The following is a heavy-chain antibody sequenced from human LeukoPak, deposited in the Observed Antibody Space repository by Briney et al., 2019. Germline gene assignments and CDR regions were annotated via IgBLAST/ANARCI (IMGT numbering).Heavy chain of an antibody. J-gene: IGHJ4*02. V-gene: IGHV3-23*01. Sequence: PGRSLRLSCAASGFTFSSYPMHWVRQAPGKGLEWVSAISGSGGSTYYADSVKGRFTISRDNSKNTLYLQMNSLRAEDTAVYYCARGDGSFDYWGQGILVTVSS. CDR1: GFTFSSYP. CDR3: ARGDGSFDY. CDR2: ISGSGGST. D-gene: IGHD5-24*01.